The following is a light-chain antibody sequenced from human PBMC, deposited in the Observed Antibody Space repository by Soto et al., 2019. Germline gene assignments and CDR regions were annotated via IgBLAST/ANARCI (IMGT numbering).Light chain of an antibody. V-gene: IGLV1-40*01. CDR1: RSNIGAGFD. J-gene: IGLJ2*01. CDR2: DNN. Sequence: QSVLTQPPSVSGAPGQRVTISCTGSRSNIGAGFDVHWYQQLPGTAPKLLIYDNNNRPSGVPDRFSGSKSGTSASLAITGLQAEDEADYYCQSYAGSLSGPVVFGGGTKLTVL. CDR3: QSYAGSLSGPVV.